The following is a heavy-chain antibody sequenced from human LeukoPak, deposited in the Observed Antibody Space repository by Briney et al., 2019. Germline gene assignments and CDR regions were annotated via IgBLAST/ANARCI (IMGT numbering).Heavy chain of an antibody. CDR2: INPSGGGSA. CDR3: VRDRGEDLRDYYYGMDV. Sequence: ASVKVSCKASGYTFTSYYNHWVRQAPGQGLEWMGIINPSGGGSATYAQKFQGRVTMTSDTSTSTVYMELSSPRSEDTAVYYCVRDRGEDLRDYYYGMDVWGQGTTVIVSS. D-gene: IGHD3-16*01. V-gene: IGHV1-46*01. CDR1: GYTFTSYY. J-gene: IGHJ6*02.